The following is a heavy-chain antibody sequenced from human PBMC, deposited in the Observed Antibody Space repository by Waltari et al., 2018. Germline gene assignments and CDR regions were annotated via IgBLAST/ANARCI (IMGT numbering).Heavy chain of an antibody. CDR1: GFTFSSYG. CDR2: ISSGGNT. J-gene: IGHJ4*02. V-gene: IGHV3-23*04. CDR3: AKPGYSGSWGIDY. Sequence: EVQLVESGGGLAKPGGSLRLSCAASGFTFSSYGLHWVRQAPGKGLEWVSAISSGGNTYYADSVKGRFTISRDSSKNTLSLQMNSLRAEDTAVYYCAKPGYSGSWGIDYWGQGVLVTVSS. D-gene: IGHD6-13*01.